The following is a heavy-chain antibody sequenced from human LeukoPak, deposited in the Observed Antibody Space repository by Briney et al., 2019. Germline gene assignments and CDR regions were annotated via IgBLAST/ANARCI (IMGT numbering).Heavy chain of an antibody. J-gene: IGHJ6*02. D-gene: IGHD4-23*01. V-gene: IGHV4-59*01. Sequence: ASETLSLTCTVSGGSISSYYWSWIRLPPGKGLEWIGHIYYSGSINYNPSLKSRVTISVDTSKNQFSLKLSSVTAADTALYYCARHYGGKRTYYYGMDVWGQGTTVTVSS. CDR3: ARHYGGKRTYYYGMDV. CDR1: GGSISSYY. CDR2: IYYSGSI.